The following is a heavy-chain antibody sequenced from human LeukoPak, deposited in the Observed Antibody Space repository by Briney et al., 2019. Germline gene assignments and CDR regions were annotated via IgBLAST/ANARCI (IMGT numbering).Heavy chain of an antibody. V-gene: IGHV4-34*01. D-gene: IGHD3-10*01. CDR3: ARGTCYYGSGTLRIHNWFDP. Sequence: PSETLSLTCAVYGGSFSGYYWSWIRQPPGKGLEWIGEINHSGSTNYNPSLKSRVTISVDTSKNQFSLKLSSVTAADTAVYYCARGTCYYGSGTLRIHNWFDPWGQGTLVTVSS. CDR1: GGSFSGYY. CDR2: INHSGST. J-gene: IGHJ5*02.